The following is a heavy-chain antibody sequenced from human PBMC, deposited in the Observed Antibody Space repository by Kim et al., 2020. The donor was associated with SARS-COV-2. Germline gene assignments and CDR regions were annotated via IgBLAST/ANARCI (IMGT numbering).Heavy chain of an antibody. D-gene: IGHD3-16*01. V-gene: IGHV1-18*01. Sequence: YAQKLQGRVTMTTDTSTSTAYMELRSLRSDDTAVYYCARDSGGALDAFDIWGQGTMVTVSS. CDR3: ARDSGGALDAFDI. J-gene: IGHJ3*02.